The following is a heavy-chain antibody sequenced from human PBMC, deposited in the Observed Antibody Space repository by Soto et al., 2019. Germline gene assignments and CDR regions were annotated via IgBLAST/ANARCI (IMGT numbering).Heavy chain of an antibody. Sequence: GGSLRLSCAASGFTFSSYAMSWVRQAPGKGLEWVSAISGSGGSTYYADSVKGRFTISRDNSKNTLYLQMNSLRAEDTAVYYCAKEGVLTFGGVIADFDYWGQGTLVTVSS. V-gene: IGHV3-23*01. CDR2: ISGSGGST. D-gene: IGHD3-16*02. CDR1: GFTFSSYA. CDR3: AKEGVLTFGGVIADFDY. J-gene: IGHJ4*02.